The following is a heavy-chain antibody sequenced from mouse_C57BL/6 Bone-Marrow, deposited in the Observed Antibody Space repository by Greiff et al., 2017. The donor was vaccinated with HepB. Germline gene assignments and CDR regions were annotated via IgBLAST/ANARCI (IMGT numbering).Heavy chain of an antibody. CDR2: ISYDGSN. Sequence: VQLKESGPGLVKPSQSLSLTCSVTGYSITSGYYWNWIRQFPGNKLEWMGYISYDGSNNYNPSLKNRISITRDTSKNQFFLKLNSVTTEDTATYYCARGLPRAFAYWGQGTLVTVSA. CDR3: ARGLPRAFAY. D-gene: IGHD3-3*01. J-gene: IGHJ3*01. CDR1: GYSITSGYY. V-gene: IGHV3-6*01.